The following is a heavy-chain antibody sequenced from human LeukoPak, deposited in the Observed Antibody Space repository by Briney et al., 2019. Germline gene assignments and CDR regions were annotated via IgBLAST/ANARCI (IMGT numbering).Heavy chain of an antibody. J-gene: IGHJ6*02. D-gene: IGHD3-10*01. CDR1: GFPFNTYA. Sequence: GMSLRLSCAASGFPFNTYAIHWVRQAPGKGLEWVTLISYDGNHKYYADSVKGRFTVSRDHSKNTLYLQMNSLRAEDTAVYYCARDLTYYYGSGRNGMNVWGQGTTVTVSS. CDR3: ARDLTYYYGSGRNGMNV. V-gene: IGHV3-30*14. CDR2: ISYDGNHK.